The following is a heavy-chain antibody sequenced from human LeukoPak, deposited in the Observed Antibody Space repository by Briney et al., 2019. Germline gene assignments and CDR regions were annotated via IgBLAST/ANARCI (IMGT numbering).Heavy chain of an antibody. Sequence: GGSLRLSCAASGFIFDDYAMHWVRQAPGKGLEWVSGISWNSGSIGYADSVKGRFTISRDNAKNSLYLQMNSLRAEDTALYYCARRAVVGATFYYFDYWGQGTLVTVSS. CDR2: ISWNSGSI. D-gene: IGHD1-26*01. CDR1: GFIFDDYA. V-gene: IGHV3-9*01. CDR3: ARRAVVGATFYYFDY. J-gene: IGHJ4*02.